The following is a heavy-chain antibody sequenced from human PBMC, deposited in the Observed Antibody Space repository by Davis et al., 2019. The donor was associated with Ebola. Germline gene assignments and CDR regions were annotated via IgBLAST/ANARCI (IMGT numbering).Heavy chain of an antibody. J-gene: IGHJ6*02. D-gene: IGHD3-10*01. CDR2: IKQDGSEK. CDR1: GFTFSSYW. Sequence: GESLKISCAASGFTFSSYWMSWVRQAPGKGLEWVANIKQDGSEKYYVDSVKGRFTISRDNSKNTLYLQMNSLRAEDTAVYYCAKADYYGSGSYFPYYYYGMDVWGQGTTVTVSS. V-gene: IGHV3-7*03. CDR3: AKADYYGSGSYFPYYYYGMDV.